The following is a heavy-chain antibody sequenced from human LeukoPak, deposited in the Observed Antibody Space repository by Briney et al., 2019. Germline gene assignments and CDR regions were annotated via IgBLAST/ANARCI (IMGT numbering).Heavy chain of an antibody. CDR2: INPSGGST. J-gene: IGHJ6*02. V-gene: IGHV1-46*01. CDR3: ARDSPLDVVVTAWYGMDV. CDR1: GYTFTSYY. D-gene: IGHD2-21*02. Sequence: ASVKVSCKASGYTFTSYYTHWVRQAPGQGLEWMGIINPSGGSTSYAQKFQGRVTMTRGTSTSTVYMELSSLRSEDTAVYYCARDSPLDVVVTAWYGMDVWGQGTTVTVSS.